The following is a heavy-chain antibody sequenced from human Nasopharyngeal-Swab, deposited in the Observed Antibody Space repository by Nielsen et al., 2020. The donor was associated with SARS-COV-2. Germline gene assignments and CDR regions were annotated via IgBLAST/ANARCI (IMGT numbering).Heavy chain of an antibody. V-gene: IGHV4-61*02. Sequence: LRLSCTVSGGSISSGSYYWSWIRQPAGKGLEWIGRIYTSGSTNYSPSLKSRVTISADASKNQLSLKLSSVTAADTAVYYCAYTAAAVKNFGMDVWGQGTTVTVSS. J-gene: IGHJ6*02. CDR3: AYTAAAVKNFGMDV. D-gene: IGHD5-18*01. CDR1: GGSISSGSYY. CDR2: IYTSGST.